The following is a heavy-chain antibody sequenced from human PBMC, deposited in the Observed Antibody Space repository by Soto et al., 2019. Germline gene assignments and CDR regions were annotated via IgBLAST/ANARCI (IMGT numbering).Heavy chain of an antibody. CDR1: GYTFTSYG. Sequence: QVQLVQSGAEVKKPGASVKVSCKASGYTFTSYGISWVRQAPGQGLEGMGGINAYNGNTYYAQKLQGRVTMTTATSTRTAYLELRSLRSDDTAVYYCARALPYVGPFEIWGQGTMVTVSS. CDR3: ARALPYVGPFEI. J-gene: IGHJ3*02. D-gene: IGHD2-15*01. CDR2: INAYNGNT. V-gene: IGHV1-18*01.